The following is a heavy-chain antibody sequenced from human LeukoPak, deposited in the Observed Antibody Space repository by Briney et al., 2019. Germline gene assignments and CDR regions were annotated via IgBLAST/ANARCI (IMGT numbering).Heavy chain of an antibody. D-gene: IGHD6-19*01. J-gene: IGHJ3*02. CDR3: ARDPAWLGGPELVVHDAFDI. CDR1: GGTFSSYA. Sequence: VASVKVSCKASGGTFSSYAISWVRQAPGQGLEWMGGIIPIFGTANYAQKFQGRVTFTADESTSTAYMELSSLRSEDTAVYYCARDPAWLGGPELVVHDAFDIWGQGTMVTVSS. CDR2: IIPIFGTA. V-gene: IGHV1-69*13.